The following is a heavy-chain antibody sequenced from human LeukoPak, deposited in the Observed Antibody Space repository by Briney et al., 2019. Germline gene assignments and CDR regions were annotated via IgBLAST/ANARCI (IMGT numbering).Heavy chain of an antibody. CDR1: AFSFNTTG. Sequence: GRSLTPSCAAFAFSFNTTGTHSVRQPPGKGLEWVAFIWYDGTITYYADSVKGRFTIFRENSTTPLYLQLISLRAAAPAMYYFAKVSVQDSSSSDAFDYWGHGTPGTVSS. CDR3: AKVSVQDSSSSDAFDY. V-gene: IGHV3-33*03. D-gene: IGHD2-2*01. CDR2: IWYDGTIT. J-gene: IGHJ4*01.